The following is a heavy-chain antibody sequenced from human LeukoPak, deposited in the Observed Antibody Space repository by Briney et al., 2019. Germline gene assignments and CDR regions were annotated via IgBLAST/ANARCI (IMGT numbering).Heavy chain of an antibody. CDR3: ARDSPWGYYDFWSGYYTGTQIDY. D-gene: IGHD3-3*01. J-gene: IGHJ4*02. Sequence: ASVKVSCKASGYTFTSYGISWVRQAPGQGLEWMGWISAYNGNTNYAQKLQGRVTMTTDTSKSTAYMELRSLRSDDTAVYYCARDSPWGYYDFWSGYYTGTQIDYWGQGTLVTVSS. CDR2: ISAYNGNT. V-gene: IGHV1-18*01. CDR1: GYTFTSYG.